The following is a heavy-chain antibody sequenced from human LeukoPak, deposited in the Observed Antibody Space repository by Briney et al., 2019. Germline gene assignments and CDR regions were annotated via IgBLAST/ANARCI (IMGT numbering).Heavy chain of an antibody. J-gene: IGHJ4*02. D-gene: IGHD2-2*01. V-gene: IGHV1-18*01. CDR3: ARDNIVVVPAASRTFDY. Sequence: ASVKVSCKASGYTFTSYGISWVRQAPGQGLEWMGWISAYNGNTNYAQKLQGRVTMTTDTSTSTAYMELRSLRSDDTAVYYCARDNIVVVPAASRTFDYWGQGTLVTVSS. CDR1: GYTFTSYG. CDR2: ISAYNGNT.